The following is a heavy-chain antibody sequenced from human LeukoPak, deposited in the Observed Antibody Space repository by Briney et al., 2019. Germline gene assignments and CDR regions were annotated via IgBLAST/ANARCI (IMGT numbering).Heavy chain of an antibody. CDR2: IYHSGSA. CDR3: ARDPRWLTPDCTSTSCYENYFDP. Sequence: SETLSLTCAVSGYSISSGYQWAWIRQPPGKTLGWIGSIYHSGSAHYNPSLKSRVTISVGRSNNQFSLRLSSVTAADTAVYYCARDPRWLTPDCTSTSCYENYFDPWGQGTLVTVSS. D-gene: IGHD2-2*01. CDR1: GYSISSGYQ. V-gene: IGHV4-38-2*02. J-gene: IGHJ5*02.